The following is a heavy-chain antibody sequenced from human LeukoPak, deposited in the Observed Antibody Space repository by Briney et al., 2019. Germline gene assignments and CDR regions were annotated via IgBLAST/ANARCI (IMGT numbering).Heavy chain of an antibody. D-gene: IGHD2-15*01. CDR2: ISYDGSNK. Sequence: GGSLRLSCAASGFTFSSYGMHWVRQAPGKGLEWVAVISYDGSNKYYADSVKGRFTISRDNSKNTLYLQMNSLRAEDTAVYYCAKDGANCVGGTSSPRGNFAYWGQGTWSPSPQ. CDR3: AKDGANCVGGTSSPRGNFAY. V-gene: IGHV3-30*18. CDR1: GFTFSSYG. J-gene: IGHJ4*02.